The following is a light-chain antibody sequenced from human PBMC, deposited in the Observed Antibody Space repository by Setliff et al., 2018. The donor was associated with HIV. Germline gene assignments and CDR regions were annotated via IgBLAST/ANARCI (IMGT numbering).Light chain of an antibody. Sequence: QSALTQPASVSGSPGQSITISCTGTSSDVGGYNYVSWYQQHPGKAPKLMIYEVGNRPSGVSNRFSGSKSSNTASLTISGLQAEDEADYYCSSYTSSSTPYVFGTGTKVTVL. CDR1: SSDVGGYNY. V-gene: IGLV2-14*01. CDR2: EVG. CDR3: SSYTSSSTPYV. J-gene: IGLJ1*01.